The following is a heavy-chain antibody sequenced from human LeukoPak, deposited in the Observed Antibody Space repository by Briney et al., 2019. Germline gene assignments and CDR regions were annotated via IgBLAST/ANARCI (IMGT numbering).Heavy chain of an antibody. CDR3: ARSCSGGSCYFPYYYDSSGYYLLDY. D-gene: IGHD3-22*01. J-gene: IGHJ4*02. V-gene: IGHV4-4*07. Sequence: SETLSLTCTGSGGSISSYYWSWIRQPAGKGLEWIGRIYTSGSTNYNPSLKSRVTISVDTSKNQFSLKLSSVTAADTAVYYCARSCSGGSCYFPYYYDSSGYYLLDYWGQGTLVTVSS. CDR1: GGSISSYY. CDR2: IYTSGST.